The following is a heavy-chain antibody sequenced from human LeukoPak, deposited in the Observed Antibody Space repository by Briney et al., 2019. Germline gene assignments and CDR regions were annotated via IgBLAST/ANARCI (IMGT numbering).Heavy chain of an antibody. Sequence: SETLSLTCTVSGGSISSYYWSWIRQPPGKGLEWIGYISYGGATSYNPSLKRRVTISVDSPKNRFSLRLSSLTAADTALYYCARHGGTLDYFDYWGPGSLVTVSS. J-gene: IGHJ4*02. CDR1: GGSISSYY. D-gene: IGHD1-26*01. CDR3: ARHGGTLDYFDY. V-gene: IGHV4-59*08. CDR2: ISYGGAT.